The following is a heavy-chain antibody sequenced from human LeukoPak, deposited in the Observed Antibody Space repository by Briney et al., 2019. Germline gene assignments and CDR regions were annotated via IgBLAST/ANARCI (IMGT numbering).Heavy chain of an antibody. CDR2: IYHSGST. Sequence: PSETLSLTCAVSGGSISSSNWWSWVRQPPGKGLEWIGEIYHSGSTNYNPSLKSRVTISVDKSKNQFSLKLSSVTAADTAVYYCAREGIAAAGSPEFDPWGQGTLVTVSS. CDR1: GGSISSSNW. CDR3: AREGIAAAGSPEFDP. D-gene: IGHD6-13*01. J-gene: IGHJ5*02. V-gene: IGHV4-4*02.